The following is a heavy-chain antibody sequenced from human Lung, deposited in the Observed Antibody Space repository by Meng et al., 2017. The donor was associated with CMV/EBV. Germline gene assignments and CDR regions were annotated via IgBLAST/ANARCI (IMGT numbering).Heavy chain of an antibody. CDR1: GYTVSTYT. J-gene: IGHJ5*02. CDR2: ISPYNGDT. CDR3: ARGYDFWSAYYLLDP. V-gene: IGHV1-18*01. Sequence: ASXXVSXKASGYTVSTYTIIWVRQAPGQGLEWMGWISPYNGDTNYAPKFQGRVHMTTDTSTSTAYLELRSLRSDDTAVDYCARGYDFWSAYYLLDPWGQGTLVT. D-gene: IGHD3-3*01.